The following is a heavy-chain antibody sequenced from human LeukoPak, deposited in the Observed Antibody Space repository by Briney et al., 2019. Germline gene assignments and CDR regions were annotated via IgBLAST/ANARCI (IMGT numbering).Heavy chain of an antibody. J-gene: IGHJ4*02. V-gene: IGHV1-69*13. Sequence: SVKVSCKASGGTLSNFGISWVRQAPGQGLEWLGDIIPFFPAPNYAQKLHGRVTISADESTSTVYMELRGLTYEDTAFYYCARGLSSSWPHPFDYWGQGTLVTVSS. D-gene: IGHD6-13*01. CDR3: ARGLSSSWPHPFDY. CDR2: IIPFFPAP. CDR1: GGTLSNFG.